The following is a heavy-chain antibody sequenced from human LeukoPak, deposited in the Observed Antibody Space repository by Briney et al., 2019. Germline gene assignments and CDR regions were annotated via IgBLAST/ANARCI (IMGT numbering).Heavy chain of an antibody. CDR2: INPNTGGT. Sequence: GASVKVSCKASGYTFTGYYIHWVRQAPGQGLEWMGWINPNTGGTDYAQKFQGRVTMTRDTSISTAYMELSSLRSEDTAVYYCARGPSGSYEDWGQGTLVTVSS. CDR3: ARGPSGSYED. D-gene: IGHD1-26*01. CDR1: GYTFTGYY. V-gene: IGHV1-2*02. J-gene: IGHJ4*02.